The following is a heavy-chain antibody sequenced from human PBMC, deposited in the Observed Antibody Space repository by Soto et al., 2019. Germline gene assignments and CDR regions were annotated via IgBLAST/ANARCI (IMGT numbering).Heavy chain of an antibody. J-gene: IGHJ4*02. CDR2: IVSSSSYT. D-gene: IGHD6-13*01. V-gene: IGHV3-21*01. CDR3: ARLRASTWYMGGYLDY. CDR1: GFTFSSYA. Sequence: GGSLRLSCAASGFTFSSYAMSWVRQAPGKGLEWVSYIVSSSSYTNYADSVKGRFTISRDNAKNSLYLEMNSLKAEDTAVYYCARLRASTWYMGGYLDYWGLGTLVTVSS.